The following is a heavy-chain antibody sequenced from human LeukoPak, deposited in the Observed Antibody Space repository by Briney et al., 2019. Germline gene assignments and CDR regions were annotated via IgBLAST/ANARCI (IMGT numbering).Heavy chain of an antibody. Sequence: GGSLRLSCAASGFTFTTYGMTWVRQAPGKGLEWVSAITGSGGSTFYADSVKGRFTISRDNSKNTLYLQMNSLRAEDTAVYYCASYFWSGYNDYWGQGTLVTVSS. V-gene: IGHV3-23*01. D-gene: IGHD3-3*01. CDR3: ASYFWSGYNDY. J-gene: IGHJ4*02. CDR2: ITGSGGST. CDR1: GFTFTTYG.